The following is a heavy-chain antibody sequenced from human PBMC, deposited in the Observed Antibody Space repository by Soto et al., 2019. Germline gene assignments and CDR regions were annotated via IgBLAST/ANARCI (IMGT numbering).Heavy chain of an antibody. J-gene: IGHJ4*02. CDR2: ISKDGSHK. CDR1: GFIFSRYA. V-gene: IGHV3-30*04. Sequence: LRLSCAASGFIFSRYAIHWVRQAPGKGLEWLAVISKDGSHKYYLDSVKGRFTISRDNSKNTVHLEMNSLRDEDTALYYCARSRSGAVADSFDFWGPGTLVTAPQ. CDR3: ARSRSGAVADSFDF. D-gene: IGHD3-10*01.